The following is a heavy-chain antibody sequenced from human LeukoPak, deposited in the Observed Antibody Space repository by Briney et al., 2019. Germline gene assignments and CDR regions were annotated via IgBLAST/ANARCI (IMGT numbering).Heavy chain of an antibody. CDR1: GFAFDNYA. CDR3: ASANSSSATRNFFDY. V-gene: IGHV3-9*01. D-gene: IGHD2/OR15-2a*01. Sequence: GTSLRHSCAASGFAFDNYAMHWVRQGPGRGLEWVSDISWSSGTVDYADSVKGRFIISRDNAKNSLYLEMKDLRTEDTAFYYCASANSSSATRNFFDYWGRGTLVTVSS. CDR2: ISWSSGTV. J-gene: IGHJ4*02.